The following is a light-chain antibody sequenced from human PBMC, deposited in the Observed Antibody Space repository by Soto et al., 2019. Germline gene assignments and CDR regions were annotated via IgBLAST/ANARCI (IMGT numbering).Light chain of an antibody. CDR3: GSYTGTIYV. CDR2: EVS. V-gene: IGLV2-14*01. Sequence: QSALTQPASVSGSPGQSITFSCTGTSGDVGVCKFVSWYQQHPGKAPKLIIYEVSNRPSGVSSRFSGSMSGNTASLTISGLQAEDEADYYCGSYTGTIYVFGTGTKLTVL. J-gene: IGLJ1*01. CDR1: SGDVGVCKF.